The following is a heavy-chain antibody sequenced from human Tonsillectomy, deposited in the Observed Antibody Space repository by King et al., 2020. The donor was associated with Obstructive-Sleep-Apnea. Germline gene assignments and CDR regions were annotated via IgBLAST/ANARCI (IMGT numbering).Heavy chain of an antibody. V-gene: IGHV3-9*01. CDR1: GFTFDDYA. CDR3: AKGAYYYDSSGHFDY. Sequence: QLVQSGGGLVQPGRSLRLSCAASGFTFDDYAMHWVRQAPGKGLEWVSGISWNSGSRGFADSVKGRFTISRDNAKNSLYLQMNSLRAEDTALYYCAKGAYYYDSSGHFDYWGQGTLVTVSS. J-gene: IGHJ4*02. CDR2: ISWNSGSR. D-gene: IGHD3-22*01.